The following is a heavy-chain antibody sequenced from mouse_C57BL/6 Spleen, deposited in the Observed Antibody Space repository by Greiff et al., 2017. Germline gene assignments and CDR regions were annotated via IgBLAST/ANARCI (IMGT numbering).Heavy chain of an antibody. CDR3: ARSGYFDY. V-gene: IGHV1-82*01. CDR2: IYPGDGDT. Sequence: VQLVESGPELVKPGASVKISCKASGYAFSSSWLNWVKQRPGKGLEWIGRIYPGDGDTNYNGKFKGKATLTADKSSSTAYMQLSSLTSEDPAVYFCARSGYFDYWGKGTTLTGSS. J-gene: IGHJ2*01. CDR1: GYAFSSSW.